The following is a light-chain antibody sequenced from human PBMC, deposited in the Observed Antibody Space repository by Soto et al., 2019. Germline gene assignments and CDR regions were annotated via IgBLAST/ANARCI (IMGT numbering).Light chain of an antibody. Sequence: DVTMSQSPSTLSASVADRVTITCRASQGISSYLAWYQQKPGKAPKLLIYAASTLKSGVPSRFSGSGSGTDFTLTICILQPEDIATYYCQHYDILPIPFGEGTRLEIK. CDR2: AAS. CDR3: QHYDILPIP. CDR1: QGISSY. J-gene: IGKJ5*01. V-gene: IGKV1-9*01.